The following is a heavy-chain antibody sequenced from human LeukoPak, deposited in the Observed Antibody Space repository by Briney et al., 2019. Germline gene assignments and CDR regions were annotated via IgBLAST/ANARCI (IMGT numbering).Heavy chain of an antibody. CDR3: ASRWDGSGSYFFDYYYYYMDV. V-gene: IGHV1-2*02. J-gene: IGHJ6*03. CDR1: GYTFTGYY. Sequence: ASVKVSCKASGYTFTGYYMHWVRQAPGQGLEWMGWINPNSGGTNYAQKFQGRVTMTRDTSTSTAYMELSRLRSEDTAVYYCASRWDGSGSYFFDYYYYYMDVWGKGTTVTVSS. D-gene: IGHD3-10*01. CDR2: INPNSGGT.